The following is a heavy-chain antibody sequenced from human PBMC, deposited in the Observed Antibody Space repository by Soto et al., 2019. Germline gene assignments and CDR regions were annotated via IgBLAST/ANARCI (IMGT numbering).Heavy chain of an antibody. J-gene: IGHJ5*02. CDR2: INAYSGNT. Sequence: ASVKVSCKASGYTSTNYGMHWVRQAPGQRLEWMGWINAYSGNTKYSQKFQGRITITTDTSASTVYMELRSLRSDDTAVYYCARDIGITIFGVANDWFDPWGQGTLVTVSS. CDR3: ARDIGITIFGVANDWFDP. D-gene: IGHD3-3*01. V-gene: IGHV1-3*01. CDR1: GYTSTNYG.